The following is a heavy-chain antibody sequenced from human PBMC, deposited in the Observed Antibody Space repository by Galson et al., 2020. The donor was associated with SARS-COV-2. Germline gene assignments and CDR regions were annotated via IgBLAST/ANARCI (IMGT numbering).Heavy chain of an antibody. V-gene: IGHV2-70*04. CDR1: GFSLSTSGMR. D-gene: IGHD5-18*01. Sequence: SGPTLVKPTQTLTLTCTFSGFSLSTSGMRVSWIRQPPGKALEWLARIDWDDDKFYSTSLKTRLTISKDTSKNQVVLTMTNMDPVDTATYYCALLNVDTANGGGFWFDPWGQGTLVTVSS. CDR3: ALLNVDTANGGGFWFDP. J-gene: IGHJ5*02. CDR2: IDWDDDK.